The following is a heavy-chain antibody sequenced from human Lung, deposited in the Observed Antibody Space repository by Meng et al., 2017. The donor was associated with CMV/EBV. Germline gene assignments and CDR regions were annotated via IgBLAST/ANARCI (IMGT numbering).Heavy chain of an antibody. J-gene: IGHJ6*02. D-gene: IGHD6-13*01. CDR2: IIPVVGTV. CDR1: GGTFSNYA. V-gene: IGHV1-69*06. CDR3: ARESRGSNWYLLAGYYYGSGV. Sequence: SXXVSXNPSGGTFSNYAITWVRQAPGQGLEWMGGIIPVVGTVNYPQKFQGRVTITADNSTSTVYMELSSMRSEDTAVYYCARESRGSNWYLLAGYYYGSGVWGQGXTVTVSS.